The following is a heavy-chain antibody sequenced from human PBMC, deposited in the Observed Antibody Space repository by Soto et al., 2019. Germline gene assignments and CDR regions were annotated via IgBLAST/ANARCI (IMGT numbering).Heavy chain of an antibody. CDR2: ISGSGGST. V-gene: IGHV3-23*01. CDR3: AKDRVMGYSYGPYYGMDV. Sequence: PGGSLRLSCAASGFPFSSYAMSWVRQAPGKGLEWVSAISGSGGSTYYADSVKGRFTISRDNSKNTPYLQMNSLRAEDTAVYYCAKDRVMGYSYGPYYGMDVWGQGTTVTVSS. D-gene: IGHD5-18*01. CDR1: GFPFSSYA. J-gene: IGHJ6*02.